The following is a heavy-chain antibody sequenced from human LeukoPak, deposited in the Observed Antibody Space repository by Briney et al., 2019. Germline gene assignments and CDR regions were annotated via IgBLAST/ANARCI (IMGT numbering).Heavy chain of an antibody. D-gene: IGHD3-10*01. Sequence: LRLSCAASGFSFSSYEMNWVRQPPGKRLEWIGEINHSGSTNYNPPLKSRVTISVDTSKNQFSLNLSSVTAADTAVYYCARQRQVVRGVQRGRYNWFDPWGQGTLVAVSS. J-gene: IGHJ5*02. CDR3: ARQRQVVRGVQRGRYNWFDP. CDR1: GFSFSSYE. V-gene: IGHV4-34*01. CDR2: INHSGST.